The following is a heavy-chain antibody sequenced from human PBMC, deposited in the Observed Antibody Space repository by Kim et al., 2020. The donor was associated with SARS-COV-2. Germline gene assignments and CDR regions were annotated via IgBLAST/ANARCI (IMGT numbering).Heavy chain of an antibody. D-gene: IGHD6-13*01. V-gene: IGHV4-61*02. Sequence: SETLSLTCTVSGGSISSGSYYWSWIRQPAGKGLEWIGRIYTSGSTNYNPSLKSRVTISVDTSKNQFSLKLSSVTAADTAVYYCAGTGQQLDLFDHWGQGTLVTVSS. J-gene: IGHJ5*02. CDR3: AGTGQQLDLFDH. CDR1: GGSISSGSYY. CDR2: IYTSGST.